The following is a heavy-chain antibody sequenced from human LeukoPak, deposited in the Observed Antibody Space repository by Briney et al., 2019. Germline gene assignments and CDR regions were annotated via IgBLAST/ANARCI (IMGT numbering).Heavy chain of an antibody. J-gene: IGHJ4*02. Sequence: PGGSLRLSCAASGFTFSNAWMSWVRQAPGKGLEWVGRIKSKTDGGTTDYAAPVKGRFTISRDDSKNTLYLQMNSLKTEDTAVYYCTTSLRFLEWLLYRSVSDYWGQGTLVTVSS. D-gene: IGHD3-3*01. V-gene: IGHV3-15*01. CDR1: GFTFSNAW. CDR3: TTSLRFLEWLLYRSVSDY. CDR2: IKSKTDGGTT.